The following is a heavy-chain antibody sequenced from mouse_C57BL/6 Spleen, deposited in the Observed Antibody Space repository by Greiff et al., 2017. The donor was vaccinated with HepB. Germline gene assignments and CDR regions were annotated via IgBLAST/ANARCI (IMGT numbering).Heavy chain of an antibody. Sequence: QVQLQQSGAELVRPGASVTLSCKASGYTFTDYEMHWVKQTPVHGLEWIGAIDPETGGTAYNQKFKGKAILTAGKSSSTAYMELRSLTSEDSAVYYCTRSDDGYYRYWFAYWGQGTLVTVSA. D-gene: IGHD2-3*01. V-gene: IGHV1-15*01. J-gene: IGHJ3*01. CDR2: IDPETGGT. CDR1: GYTFTDYE. CDR3: TRSDDGYYRYWFAY.